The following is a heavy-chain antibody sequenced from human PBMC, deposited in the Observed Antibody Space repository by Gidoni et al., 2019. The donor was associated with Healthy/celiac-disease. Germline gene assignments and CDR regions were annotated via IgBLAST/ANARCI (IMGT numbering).Heavy chain of an antibody. CDR1: GFTFSSNY. V-gene: IGHV3-53*04. CDR3: ASKLGSGPIDY. Sequence: EVQLVESGGGLVQPGGSLRLSCAASGFTFSSNYMGWVRQAPGKGLEWVSVIYSGGSTYYADSVKGRFTISRHNSKNTLYLQMNSLRAEDTAVYYCASKLGSGPIDYWGQGTLVTVSS. D-gene: IGHD5-12*01. J-gene: IGHJ4*02. CDR2: IYSGGST.